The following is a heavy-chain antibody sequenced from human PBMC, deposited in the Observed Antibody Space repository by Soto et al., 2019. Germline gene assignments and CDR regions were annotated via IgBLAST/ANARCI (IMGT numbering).Heavy chain of an antibody. CDR1: GGSISSYY. J-gene: IGHJ6*03. CDR3: ARVSLPEQKSSRFNYYYYYYMDV. Sequence: SETLSLTCTVSGGSISSYYWSWIRQPPGKGLEWIGYIYYSGSTNYNPSLKSRVTISVDTSKNQFSLKLSSVTAADTAVYYCARVSLPEQKSSRFNYYYYYYMDVWGKGTTVTVSS. V-gene: IGHV4-59*01. CDR2: IYYSGST. D-gene: IGHD2-2*01.